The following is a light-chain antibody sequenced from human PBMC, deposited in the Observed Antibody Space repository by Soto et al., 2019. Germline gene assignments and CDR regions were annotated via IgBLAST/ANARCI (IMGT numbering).Light chain of an antibody. V-gene: IGKV3-15*01. J-gene: IGKJ2*01. CDR2: DAS. CDR1: QSINNN. Sequence: IVMTQSPATLSVSPGERATLSCRASQSINNNLAWYQQKPGQAPRLLIYDASTGATDIPARFSGSGSGTEFTLTISSLQXXXXAXXXCXXYKSWFTFGQGTKLEIK. CDR3: XXYKSWFT.